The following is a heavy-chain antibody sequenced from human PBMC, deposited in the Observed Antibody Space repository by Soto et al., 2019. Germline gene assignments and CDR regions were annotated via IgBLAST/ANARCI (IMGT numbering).Heavy chain of an antibody. CDR3: TRASETGSGYFDLLLYYYALDV. CDR1: GFTLSTYG. J-gene: IGHJ6*02. V-gene: IGHV3-33*01. D-gene: IGHD3-22*01. CDR2: IGNDGKNK. Sequence: QVQLVESGGGVVQPGRSLILSCTASGFTLSTYGMHWVRQAPGKGLEWVAVIGNDGKNKYHVDSVKGRFTVSRDNSQNTLYLQMNSVRVEDTAVYYCTRASETGSGYFDLLLYYYALDVWGRGTTVTVS.